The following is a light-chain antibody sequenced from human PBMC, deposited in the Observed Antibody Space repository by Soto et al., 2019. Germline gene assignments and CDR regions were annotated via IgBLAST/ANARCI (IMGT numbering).Light chain of an antibody. CDR2: TTV. V-gene: IGLV7-43*01. CDR1: TGAVTSGHY. CDR3: LLYYGGARV. Sequence: QTVVTQEPSLTVSPGGTVTLTCASSTGAVTSGHYPNWFQQKPGQAPRALIYTTVNKHFWTPARFSGSLLGGKAALTLSGVQPEDEAEYYCLLYYGGARVFGGGTQLTVL. J-gene: IGLJ3*02.